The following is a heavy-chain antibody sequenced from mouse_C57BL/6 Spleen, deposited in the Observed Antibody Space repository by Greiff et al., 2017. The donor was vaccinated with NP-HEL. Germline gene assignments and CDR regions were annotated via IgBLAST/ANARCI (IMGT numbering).Heavy chain of an antibody. Sequence: VQLQQSGPVLVKPGASVKMSCKASGYTFTDYYMNWVKQSHGKSLEWIGVINPYNGGTSYNQKFKGKATLTVDKSSSTAYMELNSLTSEDSAVYYCARRRLRRDYYAMDYWGQGTSVTVSS. CDR1: GYTFTDYY. CDR2: INPYNGGT. D-gene: IGHD2-4*01. J-gene: IGHJ4*01. V-gene: IGHV1-19*01. CDR3: ARRRLRRDYYAMDY.